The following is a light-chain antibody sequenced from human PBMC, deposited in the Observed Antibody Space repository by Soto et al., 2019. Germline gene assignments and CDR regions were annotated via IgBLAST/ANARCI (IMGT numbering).Light chain of an antibody. CDR3: QQHNQWPIT. V-gene: IGKV3D-20*02. J-gene: IGKJ5*01. CDR2: GAS. Sequence: EIVLAQSPGTLSLSPGERATLSCRAGHSAGSPYIAWYQQKPGQAPRLLIYGASNRATGIPDRFSGSGSGTEFTLTINSLQSEDSAVYYCQQHNQWPITFGQGTRLEIK. CDR1: HSAGSPY.